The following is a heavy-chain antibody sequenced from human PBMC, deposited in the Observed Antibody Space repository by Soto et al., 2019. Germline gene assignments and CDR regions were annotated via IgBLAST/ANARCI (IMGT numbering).Heavy chain of an antibody. CDR3: ARDSLSDSGSYLY. Sequence: ASVQVSCKASGYTFTSYAMHWVRQAPGQRLEWMGWINAGNGNTKYSQKFQGRVTITRDTSASTAYMELSSLRSEDTAVYYCARDSLSDSGSYLYWGQGTLVTVSS. CDR1: GYTFTSYA. J-gene: IGHJ4*02. CDR2: INAGNGNT. V-gene: IGHV1-3*01. D-gene: IGHD1-26*01.